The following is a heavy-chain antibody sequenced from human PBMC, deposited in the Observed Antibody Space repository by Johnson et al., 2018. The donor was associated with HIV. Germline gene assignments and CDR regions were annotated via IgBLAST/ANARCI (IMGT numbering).Heavy chain of an antibody. V-gene: IGHV3-30*04. D-gene: IGHD2-15*01. CDR3: AKVLFLNCSGGSFYWTDAFDI. CDR2: ISYDGSNK. Sequence: QVQLVESGGGVVQPGRSLRLSCAASGFTFRSYAMHWVRQAPGKGLEWVAVISYDGSNKYYADSVKGRFTISRANSKNTLYLQMNSLRAEDTAVYYCAKVLFLNCSGGSFYWTDAFDIWGQGTMVTVSS. J-gene: IGHJ3*02. CDR1: GFTFRSYA.